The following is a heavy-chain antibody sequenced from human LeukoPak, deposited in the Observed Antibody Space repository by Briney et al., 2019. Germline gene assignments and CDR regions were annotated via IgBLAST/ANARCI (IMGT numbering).Heavy chain of an antibody. CDR1: GYTFTGYY. Sequence: ASVKVSCKASGYTFTGYYMHWVRQAPGQGLEWMGWINPNSGGTNYAQKFQGRVTMTRDTSISTAYMELSRLRSDDTAVYYCAREGSHNIVVVPAVWGNWFDPWGQGTLVTVSS. CDR3: AREGSHNIVVVPAVWGNWFDP. CDR2: INPNSGGT. D-gene: IGHD2-2*01. V-gene: IGHV1-2*02. J-gene: IGHJ5*02.